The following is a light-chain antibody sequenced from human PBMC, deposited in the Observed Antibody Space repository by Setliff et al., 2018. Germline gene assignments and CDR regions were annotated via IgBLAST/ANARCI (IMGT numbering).Light chain of an antibody. CDR2: EVI. CDR3: LSYTNSDTVV. J-gene: IGLJ1*01. V-gene: IGLV2-14*01. CDR1: SSDTGGYKY. Sequence: QSVLAQPASVSGSPGQSITISCTGTSSDTGGYKYVSWCQQHPGKAPKLMIYEVIKRPSGVSNRFSGSKSGNTASLTISGLQAEDEADYYCLSYTNSDTVVFGTGTKVTVL.